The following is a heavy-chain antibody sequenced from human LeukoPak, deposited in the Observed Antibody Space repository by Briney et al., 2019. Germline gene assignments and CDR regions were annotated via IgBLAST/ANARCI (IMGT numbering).Heavy chain of an antibody. J-gene: IGHJ4*02. V-gene: IGHV3-23*01. CDR3: AREGVTAAVDY. CDR2: ISGSGGST. CDR1: GGSFSGFY. D-gene: IGHD6-13*01. Sequence: LPSETLSLTCAVYGGSFSGFYWSWIRQPPGKGLEWVSGISGSGGSTYYADSVKGRFTISRDTSKNTLYLQMGSLRAEDMAVYYCAREGVTAAVDYWSQGTLVTVSS.